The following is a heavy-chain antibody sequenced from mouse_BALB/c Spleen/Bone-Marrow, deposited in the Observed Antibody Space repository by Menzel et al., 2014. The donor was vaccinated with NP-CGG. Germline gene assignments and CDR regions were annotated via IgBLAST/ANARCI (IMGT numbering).Heavy chain of an antibody. CDR1: DYTFTSYW. CDR3: ARYWDAY. CDR2: IDPRTANI. V-gene: IGHV1-7*01. D-gene: IGHD4-1*01. J-gene: IGHJ3*01. Sequence: VQLQESGAELAKPGASVKMSCKVSDYTFTSYWIHWVKQRPGQGLEWIGYIDPRTANIEYSQKFKDKATLTADKSSSTAYMQLSSLTSEDSAVYYCARYWDAYWGQGTLVTVSA.